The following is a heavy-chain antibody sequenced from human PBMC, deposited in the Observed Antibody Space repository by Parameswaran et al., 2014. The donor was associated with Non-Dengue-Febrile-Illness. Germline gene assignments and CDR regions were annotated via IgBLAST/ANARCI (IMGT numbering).Heavy chain of an antibody. CDR2: IYYSGST. J-gene: IGHJ4*02. CDR3: ARHPGVVSNFDY. D-gene: IGHD3-3*01. Sequence: WIRQPPGKGLEWIGSIYYSGSTYYNPSLKSRVTISVDTSKNQFSLKLSSVTAADTAVYYCARHPGVVSNFDYWGQGTLVTVSS. V-gene: IGHV4-39*01.